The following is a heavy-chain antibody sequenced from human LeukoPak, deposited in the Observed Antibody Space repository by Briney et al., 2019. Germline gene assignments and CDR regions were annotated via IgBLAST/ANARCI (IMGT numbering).Heavy chain of an antibody. Sequence: ASVKFSCKASAYTFTGNYMHWLRQAPGQGLEWMGWINTNSGGTNYAQKFQGGVTMTRDTSISTAYMELSRLRSDDTAVYYCARITMVRGVILDYWGQGTLVTVSS. CDR1: AYTFTGNY. J-gene: IGHJ4*02. CDR3: ARITMVRGVILDY. D-gene: IGHD3-10*01. CDR2: INTNSGGT. V-gene: IGHV1-2*02.